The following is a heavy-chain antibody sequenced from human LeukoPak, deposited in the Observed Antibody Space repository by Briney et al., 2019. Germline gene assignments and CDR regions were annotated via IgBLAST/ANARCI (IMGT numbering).Heavy chain of an antibody. CDR1: GGTFSSYA. D-gene: IGHD4-17*01. J-gene: IGHJ6*03. Sequence: ASVKVSCKASGGTFSSYAISWVRQAPGQGLEWMGGIIPIFGTANYAQKFQGRVTITTDESTSTAYMELSSLRSEDTAVYYCARGLRDYGDRTSYYYYYMDVWGKGTTVTVSS. V-gene: IGHV1-69*05. CDR2: IIPIFGTA. CDR3: ARGLRDYGDRTSYYYYYMDV.